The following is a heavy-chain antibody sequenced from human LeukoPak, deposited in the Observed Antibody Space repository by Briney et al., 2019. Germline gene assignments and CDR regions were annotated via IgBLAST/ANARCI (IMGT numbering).Heavy chain of an antibody. CDR3: ARGDAIYGDTFSHFDY. D-gene: IGHD4-17*01. CDR2: IIPIFGTA. V-gene: IGHV1-69*13. J-gene: IGHJ4*02. CDR1: GGTFSSYA. Sequence: SVKVSCKASGGTFSSYAISWVRQAPGQGLEWMGGIIPIFGTANYAQKFQGRVTTTADESTSTAYMELSSLRSEDTAVYYCARGDAIYGDTFSHFDYWGQGTLVTVSS.